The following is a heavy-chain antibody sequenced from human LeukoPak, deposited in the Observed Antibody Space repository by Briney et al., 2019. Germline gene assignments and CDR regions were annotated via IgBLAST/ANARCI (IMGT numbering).Heavy chain of an antibody. J-gene: IGHJ5*02. V-gene: IGHV4-59*01. CDR3: ARIGGGDNSPHRWIDP. Sequence: PSETLSLTCTVSGDSISTSYWGWIRQPPGKGLEWIGYGYSSGITDYNPSLKSRLTISVDTSKNQFSLKVYSVTAADTAVYYCARIGGGDNSPHRWIDPWGQGTLVTVSS. CDR2: GYSSGIT. CDR1: GDSISTSY. D-gene: IGHD2-21*02.